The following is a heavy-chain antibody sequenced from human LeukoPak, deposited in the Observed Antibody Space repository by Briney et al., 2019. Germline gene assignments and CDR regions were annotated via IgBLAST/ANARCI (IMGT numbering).Heavy chain of an antibody. J-gene: IGHJ4*02. V-gene: IGHV3-30*07. D-gene: IGHD3-9*01. CDR1: GFTFSSYA. Sequence: GGSLRLSCAASGFTFSSYAMHWVRQAPGKGLEWVAVISYDGSNKYYADSVKGRFTISRDNSKNTLYLQMNSLRAEDTAVYYCAKDPYYDILTGYKNPATLGYWGQGTLVTVSS. CDR3: AKDPYYDILTGYKNPATLGY. CDR2: ISYDGSNK.